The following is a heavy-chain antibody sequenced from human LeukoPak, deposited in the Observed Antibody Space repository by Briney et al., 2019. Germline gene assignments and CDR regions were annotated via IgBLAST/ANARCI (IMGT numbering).Heavy chain of an antibody. CDR1: GFTFRNAS. D-gene: IGHD2-21*01. V-gene: IGHV3-15*01. CDR2: IKSKTYGGTT. J-gene: IGHJ4*02. CDR3: ARELGGAVDY. Sequence: SGGSLRLSCAASGFTFRNASMSWVRQTPGKGLEWVGRIKSKTYGGTTDYAAPVKGRFTISRDDSKNTLYLQMNSLTTEDTAVYYCARELGGAVDYWGQGTLVTVSS.